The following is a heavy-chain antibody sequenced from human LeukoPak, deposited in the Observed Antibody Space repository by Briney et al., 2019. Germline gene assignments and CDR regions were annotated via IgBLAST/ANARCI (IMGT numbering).Heavy chain of an antibody. CDR3: ARSRDVAGTYRSFDY. CDR2: IYPGDSDT. J-gene: IGHJ4*02. CDR1: GYSFFNYW. Sequence: GESLKISCVGSGYSFFNYWIGWVRQMPGKGLEWVGIIYPGDSDTRYSPSFQGQLTISVDESITTAFLQWGNLKASDTAIYYCARSRDVAGTYRSFDYWGQGTLVTVSP. V-gene: IGHV5-51*01. D-gene: IGHD6-19*01.